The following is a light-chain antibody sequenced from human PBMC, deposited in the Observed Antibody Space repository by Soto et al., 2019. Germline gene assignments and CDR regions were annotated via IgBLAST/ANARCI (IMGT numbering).Light chain of an antibody. Sequence: EIVLTQSPATLSLSPGERATLSCRASQSVSSYLAWYQQKPGQAPRLLIYGASNRATGIPDRFSGSGSGTDLTLTIRRLEPEDFAVYFCHQSNNWPPGITCGQGKSWRL. CDR3: HQSNNWPPGIT. V-gene: IGKV3-11*01. CDR2: GAS. CDR1: QSVSSY. J-gene: IGKJ5*01.